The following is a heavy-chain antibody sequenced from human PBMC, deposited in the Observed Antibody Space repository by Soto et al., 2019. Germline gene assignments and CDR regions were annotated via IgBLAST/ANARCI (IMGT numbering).Heavy chain of an antibody. D-gene: IGHD1-26*01. Sequence: QVQLVQSGAEVKKPGSSVKVSCKASGGTFSSLALSWVRQAPGQGLEWMGGLVPVFGTANYAQKFQVRVTITVDKVTSPSYMELSSRRSGDTVVYYCVRSPWVFDYWGQGTLVTVSS. CDR1: GGTFSSLA. J-gene: IGHJ4*02. CDR3: VRSPWVFDY. CDR2: LVPVFGTA. V-gene: IGHV1-69*06.